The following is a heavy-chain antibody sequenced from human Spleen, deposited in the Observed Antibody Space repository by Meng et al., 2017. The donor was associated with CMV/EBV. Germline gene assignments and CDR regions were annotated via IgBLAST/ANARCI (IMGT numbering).Heavy chain of an antibody. CDR1: SFSGYY. CDR2: INHSGST. J-gene: IGHJ4*02. Sequence: SFSGYYWTWSRQPPGKGLEWIGEINHSGSTNYNPSLKSRVTISVDKSKNQFSLKLSSVTAADTAVYFCARGRETFFGVVITGHYFDYWGRGTLVTVSS. D-gene: IGHD3-3*01. V-gene: IGHV4-34*01. CDR3: ARGRETFFGVVITGHYFDY.